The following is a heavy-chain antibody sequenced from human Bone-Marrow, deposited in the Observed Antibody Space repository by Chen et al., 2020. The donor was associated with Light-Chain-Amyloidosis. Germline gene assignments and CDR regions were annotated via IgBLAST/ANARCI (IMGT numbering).Heavy chain of an antibody. CDR1: GYTFPNYW. J-gene: IGHJ4*02. CDR2: IYPDDSDA. Sequence: EVQLEQSGPEVKKPGESLKISCKGSGYTFPNYWIGWVRQMPGKGLEWMGVIYPDDSDARYSPSFEGQVTISADKSITTAYLQWRSLKASDTAMFYCASRIDGSPFDYWGQGTLVTVSS. D-gene: IGHD5-12*01. CDR3: ASRIDGSPFDY. V-gene: IGHV5-51*01.